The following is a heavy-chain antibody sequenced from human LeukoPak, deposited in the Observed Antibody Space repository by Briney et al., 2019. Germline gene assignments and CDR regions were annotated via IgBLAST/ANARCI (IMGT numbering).Heavy chain of an antibody. CDR1: GGSISRGNW. CDR2: MYHSGTT. J-gene: IGHJ4*02. D-gene: IGHD2-2*01. CDR3: ARIYCSSISCWIDY. Sequence: SGTLSLTCVVSGGSISRGNWWSWVRQPPGKGLEWIGEMYHSGTTNYNPSLKSRVTISVDTSNNHFSLKLSSVTAADTAVYYCARIYCSSISCWIDYWGQGTLVTVSS. V-gene: IGHV4-4*02.